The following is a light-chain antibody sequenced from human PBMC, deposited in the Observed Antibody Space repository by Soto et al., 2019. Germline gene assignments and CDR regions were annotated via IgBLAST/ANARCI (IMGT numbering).Light chain of an antibody. CDR2: AAS. J-gene: IGKJ2*01. Sequence: DIQMTQSPSSLSSSVGDRVTITCRASESISGYVNWYQQKPGKAPKLLLYAASSLQSGVPSRFSGSGSGTSFTRPISSLQPEDFATYYCQERVRTPYTFGQWTKLPIK. CDR3: QERVRTPYT. V-gene: IGKV1-39*01. CDR1: ESISGY.